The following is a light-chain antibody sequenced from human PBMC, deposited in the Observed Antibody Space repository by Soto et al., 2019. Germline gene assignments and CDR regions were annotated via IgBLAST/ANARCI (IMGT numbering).Light chain of an antibody. J-gene: IGKJ1*01. CDR1: QTVGGRY. CDR2: GAS. CDR3: LQYVSSPWT. V-gene: IGKV3-20*01. Sequence: EIVLTQSAATLSLSLGERATLSCRASQTVGGRYLAWFQQKPGQTPRLLIYGASTRAAGVPDRCSGSGSETDFSLTINRLEPEDFAVYYCLQYVSSPWTFGQGTKVEV.